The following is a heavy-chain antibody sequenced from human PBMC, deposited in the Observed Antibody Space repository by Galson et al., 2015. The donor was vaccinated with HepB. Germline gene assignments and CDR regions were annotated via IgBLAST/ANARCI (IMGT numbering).Heavy chain of an antibody. J-gene: IGHJ6*02. D-gene: IGHD4-11*01. CDR1: GFTFSSYA. V-gene: IGHV3-30-3*01. Sequence: SLRLSCAASGFTFSSYAMHWVRQAPGKGLEWVAVISYDGSNKYYADSVKGRFTISRDNSKNTLYLQMNSLRAEDTAVYYCARDVVDDDSNYYYGMDVWGQGTTVTVSS. CDR3: ARDVVDDDSNYYYGMDV. CDR2: ISYDGSNK.